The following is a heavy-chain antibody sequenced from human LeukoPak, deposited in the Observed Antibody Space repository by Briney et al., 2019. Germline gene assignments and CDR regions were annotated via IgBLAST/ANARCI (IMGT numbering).Heavy chain of an antibody. CDR2: IYYDGST. CDR1: GVPISSGEYY. V-gene: IGHV4-61*08. Sequence: SETLSLTCAASGVPISSGEYYWGWIRQPPGKGLEWIGSIYYDGSTNYNPSLKSRVTISLDTPKNQHSLKLSSVTAADTAVYHCASDGIWFWPEERPPFCDYWGQGALVTVSS. D-gene: IGHD3-10*01. J-gene: IGHJ4*02. CDR3: ASDGIWFWPEERPPFCDY.